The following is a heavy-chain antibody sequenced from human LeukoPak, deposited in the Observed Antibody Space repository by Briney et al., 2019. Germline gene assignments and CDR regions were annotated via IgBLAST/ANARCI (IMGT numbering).Heavy chain of an antibody. CDR1: GFTFLTYA. V-gene: IGHV3-23*01. CDR3: AKAGRSGWYPGWPFDI. CDR2: IRDSGAST. J-gene: IGHJ3*02. D-gene: IGHD6-19*01. Sequence: GGSLRLSCAASGFTFLTYAKSWVRQAPGKGLQWVSVIRDSGASTYYADSVKGRFTISRDNSKNTLYLQMNSLRAEDTAVYYCAKAGRSGWYPGWPFDIWGQGTMVTVTS.